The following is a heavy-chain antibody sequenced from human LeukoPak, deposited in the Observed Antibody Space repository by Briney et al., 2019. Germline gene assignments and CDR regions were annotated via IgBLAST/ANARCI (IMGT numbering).Heavy chain of an antibody. J-gene: IGHJ4*02. CDR1: GFTFSSYA. Sequence: GGSLRLSCAASGFTFSSYAMSWVRQAPGKGLEWVSAISGSGGSTYYADSVKGRFTISRDNSKNTLYLQMNSLRAEDTAVYYCAKDLEMSIRGFYFDYWGPGTLVTVSS. CDR3: AKDLEMSIRGFYFDY. CDR2: ISGSGGST. V-gene: IGHV3-23*01. D-gene: IGHD1-1*01.